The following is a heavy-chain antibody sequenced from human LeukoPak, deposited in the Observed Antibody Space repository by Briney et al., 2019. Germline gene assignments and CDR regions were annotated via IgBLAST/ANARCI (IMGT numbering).Heavy chain of an antibody. CDR2: IIPIFGTA. D-gene: IGHD2-2*01. Sequence: SVKVSCEASGGTFSSYAISWVRQAPGQGLEWMGGIIPIFGTANYAQKFQGRVTITADESTSTAYMELSSLRSEDTAVYYCARDQGGRTKRLSKALTDYWGQGTLVTVSS. CDR3: ARDQGGRTKRLSKALTDY. V-gene: IGHV1-69*13. J-gene: IGHJ4*02. CDR1: GGTFSSYA.